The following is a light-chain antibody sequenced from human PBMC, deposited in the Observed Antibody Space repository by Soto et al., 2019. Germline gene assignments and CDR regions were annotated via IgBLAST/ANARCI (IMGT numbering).Light chain of an antibody. CDR1: SRDVGAYDY. J-gene: IGLJ1*01. V-gene: IGLV2-14*03. CDR2: YVD. Sequence: QSVLTQPASVSGSPGQSITISCTGTSRDVGAYDYVSWYLQYPDKAPKLLIYYVDHRSSGVSSRFYGSKSGNTASLTISGLQAEDEGDYYRFSYADGRIYFFGNWTTVTVL. CDR3: FSYADGRIYF.